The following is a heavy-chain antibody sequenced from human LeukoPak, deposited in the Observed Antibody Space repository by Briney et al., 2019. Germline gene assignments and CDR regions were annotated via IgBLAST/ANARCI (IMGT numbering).Heavy chain of an antibody. CDR1: GFTFSSYA. V-gene: IGHV3-30-3*01. D-gene: IGHD3-22*01. CDR2: ISYDGSNK. CDR3: AREDRGFVRGMIVDY. J-gene: IGHJ4*02. Sequence: GGSLRLSCAASGFTFSSYAMHWVRQAPGKGLEWVAVISYDGSNKYYADSVKGRFTISRDNSKNTLYLQMNSLRAEDTAVYYCAREDRGFVRGMIVDYWGQGTLVTVSS.